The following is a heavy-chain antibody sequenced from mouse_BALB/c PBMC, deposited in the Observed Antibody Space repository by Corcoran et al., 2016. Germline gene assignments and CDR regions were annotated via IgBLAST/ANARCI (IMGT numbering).Heavy chain of an antibody. CDR3: AREWDYFDY. CDR1: GYSITSGYY. J-gene: IGHJ2*01. V-gene: IGHV3-6*02. Sequence: DVQLQESGPGLVKPSQSLSLTCSVTGYSITSGYYWNWIRQFPGNKLEWMGYISYDGSNNYNPSLKNRISITRDTSKNQFFLKLNSVTTEDTATYDGAREWDYFDYWGQGTTLTVSS. CDR2: ISYDGSN.